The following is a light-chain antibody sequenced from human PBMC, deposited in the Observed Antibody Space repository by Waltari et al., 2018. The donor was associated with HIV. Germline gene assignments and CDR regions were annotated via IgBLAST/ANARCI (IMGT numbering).Light chain of an antibody. J-gene: IGLJ2*01. Sequence: QSALTQPASVSGSPGQSITISCTGTRSDVGGYNLVPWYQQHPGKAPKLMIYEVSKRPSGVSNRFSGSKSGNTASLTISGLQAEDEADYYCCAYAGSTTYVIFGGGTKLTVL. CDR1: RSDVGGYNL. CDR3: CAYAGSTTYVI. V-gene: IGLV2-23*02. CDR2: EVS.